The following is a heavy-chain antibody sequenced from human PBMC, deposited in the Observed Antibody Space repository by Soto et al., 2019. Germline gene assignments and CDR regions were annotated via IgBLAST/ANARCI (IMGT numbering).Heavy chain of an antibody. V-gene: IGHV3-7*03. CDR1: GFTFSMYS. CDR3: TRGPPGGYGMDV. CDR2: IPQDGVDG. D-gene: IGHD3-16*01. Sequence: PGGSLRLSCEVSGFTFSMYSMSWVRQTPGKGLEWVAKIPQDGVDGHYADSVKGRFTISRDNAKNSLYLQMEGLRVEDTAVYYCTRGPPGGYGMDVWGQGTTVTVSS. J-gene: IGHJ6*02.